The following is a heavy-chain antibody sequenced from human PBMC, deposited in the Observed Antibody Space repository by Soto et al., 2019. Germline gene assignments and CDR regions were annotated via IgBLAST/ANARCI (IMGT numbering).Heavy chain of an antibody. Sequence: QEHLVESGGGVVQPGRSLRLSCAASRFNFNIYAMHWFRQAPSKGLEWVALISKDGSTKYYADSVKGRFTISRDNAKNTLFLQMDSLRPDDTAVYYCARVTKEKWLVKWFDPWGQGTLVTVSS. V-gene: IGHV3-30-3*01. CDR2: ISKDGSTK. J-gene: IGHJ5*02. CDR1: RFNFNIYA. D-gene: IGHD6-19*01. CDR3: ARVTKEKWLVKWFDP.